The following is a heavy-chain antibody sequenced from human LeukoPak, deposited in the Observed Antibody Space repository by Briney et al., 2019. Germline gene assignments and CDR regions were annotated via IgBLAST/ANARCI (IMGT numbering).Heavy chain of an antibody. CDR1: GFTFSTFW. CDR3: AKRIQSAMAMGY. V-gene: IGHV3-23*01. D-gene: IGHD2-15*01. Sequence: GGSLRLSCAASGFTFSTFWMTWVRQAPGKGLEWVSDISGSGGSTYYADSVKGRFTISRDNSKNTVYLQMNSLRAEDTAVYYCAKRIQSAMAMGYWGQGTLVTASS. CDR2: ISGSGGST. J-gene: IGHJ4*02.